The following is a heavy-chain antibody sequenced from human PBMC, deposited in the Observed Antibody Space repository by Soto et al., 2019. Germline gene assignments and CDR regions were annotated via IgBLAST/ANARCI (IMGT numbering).Heavy chain of an antibody. CDR1: GGSIRSGDYY. D-gene: IGHD2-21*01. Sequence: QVQLQESGPGLVKPSQTLSLICTVSGGSIRSGDYYWSWIRQPPGKGLEWIGYISYSGSTYYNPSLNIRVTMSVDTSKNPFSLNLSSVTAADTAVYFCARGGVVIATYYFDYWGQGAQVTVSS. V-gene: IGHV4-30-4*01. J-gene: IGHJ4*02. CDR3: ARGGVVIATYYFDY. CDR2: ISYSGST.